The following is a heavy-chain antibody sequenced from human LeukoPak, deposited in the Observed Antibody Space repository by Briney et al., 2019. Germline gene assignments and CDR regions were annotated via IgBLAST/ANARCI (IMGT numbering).Heavy chain of an antibody. CDR2: ISSSGSTI. Sequence: PGGSLRLSCAASGFTFSDYYMSWIRQAPGEGLEWVSYISSSGSTIYYADSVKGRFTISRDNAKNSLYLQMNSLRAEDTAVYYCARDAFGGAPYYYYYYMDVWGKGTTVTVSS. CDR1: GFTFSDYY. J-gene: IGHJ6*03. CDR3: ARDAFGGAPYYYYYYMDV. D-gene: IGHD3-10*01. V-gene: IGHV3-11*01.